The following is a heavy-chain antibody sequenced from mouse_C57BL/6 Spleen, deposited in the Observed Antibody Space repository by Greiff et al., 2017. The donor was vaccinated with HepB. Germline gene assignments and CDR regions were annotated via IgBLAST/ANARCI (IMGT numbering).Heavy chain of an antibody. CDR1: GYTFTSYG. CDR3: AIITTVASYWYFDV. CDR2: IYPRSGNT. Sequence: VQLQQSGAELARPGASVKLSCKASGYTFTSYGISWVKQRTGQGLEWIGEIYPRSGNTYYNEKFKGKATLTADKSSSTAYMELRSLTSEDSAVYFCAIITTVASYWYFDVWGTGTTVTVSS. V-gene: IGHV1-81*01. J-gene: IGHJ1*03. D-gene: IGHD1-1*01.